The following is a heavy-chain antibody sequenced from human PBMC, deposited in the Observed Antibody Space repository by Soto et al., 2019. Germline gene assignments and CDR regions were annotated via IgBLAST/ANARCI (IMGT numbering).Heavy chain of an antibody. D-gene: IGHD6-6*01. CDR2: FDPEDGET. J-gene: IGHJ4*02. CDR1: GYTLTELS. V-gene: IGHV1-24*01. Sequence: GASVKVSCKVSGYTLTELSMHWVRQAPGKGLEWMGGFDPEDGETIYAQKFQGRVTMTEDTSTDTAYMELSSLRSEDTAVYYCATVTKSSSSLFYFEYWGQGTLVTVSS. CDR3: ATVTKSSSSLFYFEY.